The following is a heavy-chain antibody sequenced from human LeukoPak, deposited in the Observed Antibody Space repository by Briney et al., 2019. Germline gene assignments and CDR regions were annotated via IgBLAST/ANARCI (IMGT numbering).Heavy chain of an antibody. D-gene: IGHD1-1*01. V-gene: IGHV1-46*01. Sequence: ASVKVSCKASGYTFTSYYMHWVRQAPGQGLEWMGIINPSGGSTSYAQKFQGRVTMTSDTSISTAYMELSSLTSDDTAVYYCAREMRPATTTLVANWGQGTLVTVSS. CDR3: AREMRPATTTLVAN. CDR2: INPSGGST. CDR1: GYTFTSYY. J-gene: IGHJ4*02.